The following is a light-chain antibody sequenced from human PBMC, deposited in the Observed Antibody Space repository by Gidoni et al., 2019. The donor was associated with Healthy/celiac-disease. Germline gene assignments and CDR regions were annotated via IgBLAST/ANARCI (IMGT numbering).Light chain of an antibody. CDR2: GAS. Sequence: EIVMTQSPATPSVSPGERATLSCRASQSVSSNLAWYQQKPGQAPWLLIYGASTRATGIPARFSGSGSGTEFTLTISSLQSEDFAVYYCQQYNNWPRTFGQGTKLEIK. J-gene: IGKJ2*01. CDR3: QQYNNWPRT. V-gene: IGKV3-15*01. CDR1: QSVSSN.